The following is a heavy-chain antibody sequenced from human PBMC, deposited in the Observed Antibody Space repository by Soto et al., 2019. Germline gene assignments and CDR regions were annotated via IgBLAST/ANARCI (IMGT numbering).Heavy chain of an antibody. J-gene: IGHJ4*02. CDR1: GFSFTTYG. CDR3: AAGMSFIDY. V-gene: IGHV3-30*03. Sequence: GGSLRLSWAASGFSFTTYGMHWVRQAPGKGLDWVALISSDGSNKYYPDSVKGRFTISRDNSKNTLYLQMNSLRSEDTAVYYCAAGMSFIDYCGQGTLVTISS. D-gene: IGHD6-13*01. CDR2: ISSDGSNK.